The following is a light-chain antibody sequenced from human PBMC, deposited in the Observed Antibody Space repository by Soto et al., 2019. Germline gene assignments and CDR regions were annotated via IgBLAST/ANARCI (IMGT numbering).Light chain of an antibody. CDR3: QQYNNWPLT. Sequence: EIVMTQSPATLSVSPGERATLSCRASQTVRSYLAWFQQKPGQAPSLLIYGASTRATGIPARFSGSGSGTEFTLTISRLQSEDFALYYCQQYNNWPLTFGGGTKVEI. V-gene: IGKV3-15*01. CDR1: QTVRSY. J-gene: IGKJ4*01. CDR2: GAS.